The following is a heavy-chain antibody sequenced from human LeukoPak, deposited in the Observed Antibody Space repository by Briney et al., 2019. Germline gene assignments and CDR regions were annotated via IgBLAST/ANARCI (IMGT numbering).Heavy chain of an antibody. CDR2: ISGSGGST. D-gene: IGHD3-10*01. J-gene: IGHJ4*02. Sequence: GGSLRLSCAASGFTFSSYGMRWVRQAPGKGLEWVSAISGSGGSTYYADSVKGRFTISRDNSKNTLYLQMNSLRAEDTAVYYCAKDPYGSGSYYKFGYFDYWGQGTLVTVSS. CDR1: GFTFSSYG. CDR3: AKDPYGSGSYYKFGYFDY. V-gene: IGHV3-23*01.